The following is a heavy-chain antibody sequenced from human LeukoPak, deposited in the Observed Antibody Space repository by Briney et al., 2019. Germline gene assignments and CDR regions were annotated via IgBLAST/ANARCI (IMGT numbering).Heavy chain of an antibody. CDR3: ARMFSGGSCYSI. J-gene: IGHJ4*02. CDR1: GFTFSSYG. V-gene: IGHV3-33*01. CDR2: IWYDGSNK. D-gene: IGHD2-15*01. Sequence: GRSLRLSCAASGFTFSSYGMHWVRQAPGKGLEWVAVIWYDGSNKYYADSVKGRFTISRDNSKNTLYLQMNSLRAEDTAVYYCARMFSGGSCYSIWGQGTLVTVSS.